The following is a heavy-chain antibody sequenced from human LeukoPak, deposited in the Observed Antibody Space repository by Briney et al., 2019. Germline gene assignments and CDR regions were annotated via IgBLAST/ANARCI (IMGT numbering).Heavy chain of an antibody. J-gene: IGHJ4*02. CDR3: AKLSCSGGSCYD. Sequence: QPGGSLRLSCAASGFTFSSYAMSWVRQAPGKGLEWVSAISGSGGSTYYADSVRGRFTISRDNSKNTLYLQMNSLRAEDTAVYYCAKLSCSGGSCYDWGQGTLVTVSS. D-gene: IGHD2-15*01. V-gene: IGHV3-23*01. CDR1: GFTFSSYA. CDR2: ISGSGGST.